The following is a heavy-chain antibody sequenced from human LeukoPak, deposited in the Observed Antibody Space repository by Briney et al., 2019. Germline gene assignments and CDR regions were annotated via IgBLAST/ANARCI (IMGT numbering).Heavy chain of an antibody. D-gene: IGHD1-26*01. Sequence: GASVKVSCKASGYIFTVYYMHWVRQAPGQGLEWMGWINPNSGGTNSAQKFQGRVTMTRDTSISTAYTELSRLTSDDTAVYYCARHPYSGSYHFDYWGQGTLVTVSS. CDR1: GYIFTVYY. CDR3: ARHPYSGSYHFDY. V-gene: IGHV1-2*02. J-gene: IGHJ4*02. CDR2: INPNSGGT.